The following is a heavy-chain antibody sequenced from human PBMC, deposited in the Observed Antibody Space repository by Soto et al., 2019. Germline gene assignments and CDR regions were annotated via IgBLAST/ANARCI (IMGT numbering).Heavy chain of an antibody. CDR3: ARDKTRRSRTMGYYGMDV. J-gene: IGHJ6*02. Sequence: GGSLRLSCAASGFTFSSYGMHWVRQAPGKGLEWVAVIWYDGSNKYYADSVKGRFTISRDNSKNTLYLQMNSLRAEDTAVYYCARDKTRRSRTMGYYGMDVWGQGTTVTVSS. D-gene: IGHD2-8*01. CDR2: IWYDGSNK. CDR1: GFTFSSYG. V-gene: IGHV3-33*01.